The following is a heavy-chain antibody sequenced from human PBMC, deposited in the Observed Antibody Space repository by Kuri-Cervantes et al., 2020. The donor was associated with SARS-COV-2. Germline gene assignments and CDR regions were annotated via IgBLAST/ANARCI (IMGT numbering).Heavy chain of an antibody. CDR1: GFTFSDYY. CDR2: ISSSSTI. D-gene: IGHD6-13*01. CDR3: ARGGVIAAAGISEGMDV. Sequence: GESLKISCAASGFTFSDYYMNWVRQAPGKGLEWVSSISSSSTIYYADSVRGRFTISRDNAKNSLYLQMNSLRAEDTAVYYCARGGVIAAAGISEGMDVWGQGTTVTVSS. V-gene: IGHV3-69-1*01. J-gene: IGHJ6*02.